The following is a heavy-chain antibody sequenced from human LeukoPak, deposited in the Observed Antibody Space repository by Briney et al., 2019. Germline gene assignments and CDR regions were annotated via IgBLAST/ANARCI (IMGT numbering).Heavy chain of an antibody. D-gene: IGHD6-6*01. CDR3: ARDGISYSRSSEREFDY. V-gene: IGHV3-7*04. CDR2: IKQDGSEK. CDR1: GFTFSSYW. Sequence: GGSLRLSCAASGFTFSSYWMTWVRQAPGKGLEGVANIKQDGSEKYYVDSVKGRFTISRDNAKNSLYLQMNSLRAEDTAVYYCARDGISYSRSSEREFDYWGQGTLVTVSS. J-gene: IGHJ4*02.